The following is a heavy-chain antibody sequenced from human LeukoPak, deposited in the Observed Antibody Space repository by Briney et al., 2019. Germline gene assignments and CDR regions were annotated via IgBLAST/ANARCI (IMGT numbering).Heavy chain of an antibody. Sequence: GGSLRLSCAASGFTFSSYNMNWVRQAPGKGQEWVSSISRSNNYIYYADSVRGRFTISRDNAKNSLYLQMNSLRAEDTAVYYCARDNPGSGWTQCFDYWGQGTLVTVSS. CDR3: ARDNPGSGWTQCFDY. V-gene: IGHV3-21*01. D-gene: IGHD6-19*01. CDR1: GFTFSSYN. CDR2: ISRSNNYI. J-gene: IGHJ4*02.